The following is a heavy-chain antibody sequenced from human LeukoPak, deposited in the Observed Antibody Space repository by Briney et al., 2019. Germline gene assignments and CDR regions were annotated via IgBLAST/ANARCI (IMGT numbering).Heavy chain of an antibody. D-gene: IGHD6-19*01. V-gene: IGHV3-23*01. J-gene: IGHJ4*02. CDR3: ARVQGGGYRTADY. CDR2: ISGSGSST. Sequence: GGSLRLSCAASGFTFTNYAMSWVRQAPGKGLEWVSTISGSGSSTYYADSVKGRFTISRDNSKNTLFLQMNSLRSEDTAMYYCARVQGGGYRTADYWGQGTLVTVSS. CDR1: GFTFTNYA.